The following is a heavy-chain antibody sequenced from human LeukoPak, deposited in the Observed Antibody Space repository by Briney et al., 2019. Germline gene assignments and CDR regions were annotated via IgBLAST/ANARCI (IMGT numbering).Heavy chain of an antibody. V-gene: IGHV1-2*06. CDR2: INPNSGGT. CDR3: ARYSSSWYGGYDY. J-gene: IGHJ4*02. CDR1: GYTFTGYY. Sequence: GASVKVSCKASGYTFTGYYMHWVRQAPGQGLEWMERINPNSGGTNYAHKFQGRVTMTRDTSISTAYMELSRLRSDDTAVYYCARYSSSWYGGYDYWGQGTLVTVSS. D-gene: IGHD6-13*01.